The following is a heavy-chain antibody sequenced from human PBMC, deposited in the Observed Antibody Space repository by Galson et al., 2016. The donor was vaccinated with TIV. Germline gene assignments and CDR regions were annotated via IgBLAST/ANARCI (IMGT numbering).Heavy chain of an antibody. CDR2: TVPMFGIV. CDR3: ARGGWSGDPGDYHYYYMDV. V-gene: IGHV1-69*01. J-gene: IGHJ6*03. Sequence: TFTSFAISWVRQSRGQGLEWMGGTVPMFGIVTYAQKFQGKITLTADASTSTAYMELRSLRSDDTAVYYCARGGWSGDPGDYHYYYMDVWGKGSTVIVSS. CDR1: TFTSFA. D-gene: IGHD3-3*01.